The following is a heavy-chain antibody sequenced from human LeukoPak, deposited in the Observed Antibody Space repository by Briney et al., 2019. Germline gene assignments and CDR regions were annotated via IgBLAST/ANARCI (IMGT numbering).Heavy chain of an antibody. D-gene: IGHD3-16*01. J-gene: IGHJ4*02. Sequence: ASVTVSCKASGYTFTGYYMHWVRQAPGQGLEWMGRINPNSGGTNYAQKFQGRVTMTRDTSISTAYMKLSRLRSDDTAVYYCAREREFGGVIADYWGQGTLVTVSS. CDR3: AREREFGGVIADY. CDR1: GYTFTGYY. CDR2: INPNSGGT. V-gene: IGHV1-2*06.